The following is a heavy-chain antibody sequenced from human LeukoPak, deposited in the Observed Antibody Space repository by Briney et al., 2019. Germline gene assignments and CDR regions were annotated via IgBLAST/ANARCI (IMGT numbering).Heavy chain of an antibody. Sequence: SETLSLTCAVYGGSFSGYYWSWIRQPPGKGLEWIGEINHSGSTNYNPSLKSRVTISVDTSKNQFSLKLSSVTAADTAVYYCARGGIAAAGWWFDPWGQGTLVTVSS. CDR3: ARGGIAAAGWWFDP. V-gene: IGHV4-34*01. J-gene: IGHJ5*02. D-gene: IGHD6-13*01. CDR1: GGSFSGYY. CDR2: INHSGST.